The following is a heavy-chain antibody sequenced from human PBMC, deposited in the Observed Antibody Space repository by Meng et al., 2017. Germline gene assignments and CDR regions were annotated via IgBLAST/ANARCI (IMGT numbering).Heavy chain of an antibody. CDR2: ISSSGSTI. V-gene: IGHV3-48*03. Sequence: GGSLRLSCAASGFTFSSYEMNWVRQAPGKGLEWVSYISSSGSTIYYADSVKGRFTSSRDNAKNSLYLQMNSLRAEDTAVYYCARDLTHDYGDYLQWGQGTLVTVSS. CDR1: GFTFSSYE. D-gene: IGHD4-17*01. CDR3: ARDLTHDYGDYLQ. J-gene: IGHJ4*02.